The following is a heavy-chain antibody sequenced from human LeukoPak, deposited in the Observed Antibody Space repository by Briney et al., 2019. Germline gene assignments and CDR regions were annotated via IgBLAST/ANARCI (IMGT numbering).Heavy chain of an antibody. D-gene: IGHD3-16*01. Sequence: NLPETLSLTCTVSGGSISSYYWSWIRQPPGKGLEWIGYIYYSGSTNYTPSLKSRVTISVDTSKNPFSLKLSSVTAADTAVYYCAREGGDDAFDIWGQGTMVTVSS. J-gene: IGHJ3*02. CDR3: AREGGDDAFDI. CDR1: GGSISSYY. V-gene: IGHV4-59*12. CDR2: IYYSGST.